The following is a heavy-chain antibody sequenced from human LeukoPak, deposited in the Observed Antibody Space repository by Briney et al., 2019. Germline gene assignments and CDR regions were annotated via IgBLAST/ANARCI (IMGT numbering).Heavy chain of an antibody. CDR2: LYSGGIT. D-gene: IGHD3-10*01. V-gene: IGHV3-53*03. CDR3: SVGPHPYDSGDWPPK. J-gene: IGHJ4*02. CDR1: GFNVSHNY. Sequence: GGSLRLSCAVSGFNVSHNYMSWVRQPPGKGLECVAVLYSGGITSYAESVKGRFTISRDSPKNTLHLQMNSLRAEDTAVYYCSVGPHPYDSGDWPPKWGQGTLVTVSS.